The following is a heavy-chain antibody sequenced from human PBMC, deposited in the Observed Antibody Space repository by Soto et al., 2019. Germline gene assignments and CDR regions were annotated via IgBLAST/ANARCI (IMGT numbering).Heavy chain of an antibody. D-gene: IGHD4-17*01. CDR1: GRMFGGHG. V-gene: IGHV1-69*01. CDR2: IIPVHGTA. Sequence: QVQLVQSGAEVKKPGSSVKVSCKAAGRMFGGHGIRWVRQAPGQGLEWMGGIIPVHGTANYAQKFQGRVTITADESTSTTYMGVRNLTSDDTAIYYCARAANSVWGDYFDPWGQGTLVTVSS. J-gene: IGHJ5*02. CDR3: ARAANSVWGDYFDP.